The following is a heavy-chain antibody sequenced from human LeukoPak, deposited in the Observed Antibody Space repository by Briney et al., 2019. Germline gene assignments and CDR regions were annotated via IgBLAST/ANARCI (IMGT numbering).Heavy chain of an antibody. V-gene: IGHV3-64*01. Sequence: PGGPLRLSCAASGFSLSNYVMHWVRQAPGKGLEYVSAIMPNGETRGYANSMKGRFTISRDNSKNTLYLQMGSLRAEDMAIYYCARDRDGGFAFDIWGQGTLVTVSS. CDR1: GFSLSNYV. CDR3: ARDRDGGFAFDI. J-gene: IGHJ3*02. D-gene: IGHD2-15*01. CDR2: IMPNGETR.